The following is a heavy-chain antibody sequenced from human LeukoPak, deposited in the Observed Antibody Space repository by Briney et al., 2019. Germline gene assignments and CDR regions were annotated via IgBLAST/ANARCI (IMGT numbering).Heavy chain of an antibody. V-gene: IGHV3-30*04. D-gene: IGHD6-19*01. CDR2: ISYDGSNQ. J-gene: IGHJ4*02. CDR1: GFTFRSYA. Sequence: PGGSLRLSCAASGFTFRSYAMHWVRQAPGKGLEWVAVISYDGSNQKYADSVKGRFTISRDNSKNTLYLQMNSLRAEDTAVYYCAKDRVAVAGRWYFDYWGQGTLVTVSS. CDR3: AKDRVAVAGRWYFDY.